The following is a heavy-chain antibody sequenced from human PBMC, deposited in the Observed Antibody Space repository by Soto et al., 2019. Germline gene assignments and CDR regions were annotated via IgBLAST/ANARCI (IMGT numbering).Heavy chain of an antibody. CDR1: GFTFSSYS. CDR3: ARTLGYCSSTSCLHYFDY. CDR2: ISSSSSYI. J-gene: IGHJ4*02. V-gene: IGHV3-21*01. D-gene: IGHD2-2*01. Sequence: GGSLRLSCAASGFTFSSYSMNWVRQAPGKGLEWVSSISSSSSYIYYADSVKGRFTTSRDNAKNSLYLQMNSLRAEDTAVYYCARTLGYCSSTSCLHYFDYWGQGTLVTVSS.